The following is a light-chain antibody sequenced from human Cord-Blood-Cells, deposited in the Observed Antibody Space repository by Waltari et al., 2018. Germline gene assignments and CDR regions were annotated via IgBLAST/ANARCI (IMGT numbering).Light chain of an antibody. CDR1: QSVSSSY. CDR2: GAS. CDR3: QQYGSSLTWT. Sequence: EIVLTQSPGTLSLFPGERATLSCRASQSVSSSYLAWYQQKPGQAPSLLIYGASSRATGIPDRFSGSGSGTDFTLTISRLEPEDFAVYYCQQYGSSLTWTFGQGTKVEIK. J-gene: IGKJ1*01. V-gene: IGKV3-20*01.